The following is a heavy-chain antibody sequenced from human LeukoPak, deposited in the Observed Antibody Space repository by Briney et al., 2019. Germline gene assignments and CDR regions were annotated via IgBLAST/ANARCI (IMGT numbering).Heavy chain of an antibody. CDR1: GGSFSGYY. V-gene: IGHV4-34*01. D-gene: IGHD5-18*01. J-gene: IGHJ4*02. CDR2: INHSGST. Sequence: SETLSLTCAVYGGSFSGYYWSWIRQPPGKGLEWIGEINHSGSTNYNPSLKSRVTISVDTSKNQFSLKLSSVTAADTAVYYCARVAMVTGSVYWGQGTLVTVRS. CDR3: ARVAMVTGSVY.